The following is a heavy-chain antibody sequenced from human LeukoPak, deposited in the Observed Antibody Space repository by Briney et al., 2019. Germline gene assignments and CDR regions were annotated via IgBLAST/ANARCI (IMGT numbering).Heavy chain of an antibody. V-gene: IGHV1-2*02. Sequence: ASVKVSCKASGYTFTGDYMHWGRQAPGQGLEWMGWINPNIGGTTYAQKFQGRVTMTRDTSIGTAYMELSRLRSDDTAVYYCARDSGSGSYFDDWGQGTLVTVSS. CDR2: INPNIGGT. CDR1: GYTFTGDY. D-gene: IGHD1-26*01. CDR3: ARDSGSGSYFDD. J-gene: IGHJ4*02.